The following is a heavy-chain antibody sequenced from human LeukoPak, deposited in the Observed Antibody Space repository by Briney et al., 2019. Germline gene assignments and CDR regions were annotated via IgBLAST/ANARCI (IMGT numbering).Heavy chain of an antibody. CDR3: ARSEWELNLCFDY. CDR1: GFTFSSYA. J-gene: IGHJ4*02. Sequence: GGSLRLSCAASGFTFSSYAMHWVRQAPGKGLEYVSAISSNGGSTYYANSVKVRFTVSRDNSKNPLYLQMGSLGAEDMAVYYCARSEWELNLCFDYWGQGTLVTVSS. D-gene: IGHD1-26*01. V-gene: IGHV3-64*01. CDR2: ISSNGGST.